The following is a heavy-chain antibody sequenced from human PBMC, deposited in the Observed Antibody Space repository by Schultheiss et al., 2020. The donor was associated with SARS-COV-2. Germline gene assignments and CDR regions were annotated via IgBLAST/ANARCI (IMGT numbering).Heavy chain of an antibody. Sequence: QTLSLTCAFTGFSLSTGGMRVSWIRQPPGKALEWLARIDWDDDKRYSPSLKTRLTISKDTSKNQVVLSMTNMDPVDTATYYCARGSGGKDFFDYWGQGTLVTVSS. CDR2: IDWDDDK. J-gene: IGHJ4*02. CDR1: GFSLSTGGMR. D-gene: IGHD4-23*01. V-gene: IGHV2-70*04. CDR3: ARGSGGKDFFDY.